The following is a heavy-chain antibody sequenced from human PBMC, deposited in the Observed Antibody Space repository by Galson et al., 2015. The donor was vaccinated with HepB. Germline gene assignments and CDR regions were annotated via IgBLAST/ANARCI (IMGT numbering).Heavy chain of an antibody. CDR2: IRYDGRNK. Sequence: SLRLSCAASGFTFSRYGMQWVRQAPGKGLEWVADIRYDGRNKYYADSVRGRFTISRDNSKKTLYRQMDSLRDEDTAVYYCTGDRFETNPMDVVPGTIVKWGQGTLVTVSS. J-gene: IGHJ4*02. D-gene: IGHD1-1*01. CDR1: GFTFSRYG. CDR3: TGDRFETNPMDVVPGTIVK. V-gene: IGHV3-33*01.